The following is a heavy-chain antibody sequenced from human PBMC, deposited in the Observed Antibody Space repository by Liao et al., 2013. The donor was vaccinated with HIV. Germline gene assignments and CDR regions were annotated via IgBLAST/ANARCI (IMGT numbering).Heavy chain of an antibody. CDR1: GVSFSDYY. Sequence: QVQLQQWGAGLLKPSETLSLTCAVYGVSFSDYYWSWIRQPPREGDVEWIGYDLLHWEAPTTTPPSKSRVTISVATSKNQFSLKLSSVTAADTAVYYCARGRFTPPYYYYYYMDVWGKGTTVTVSS. CDR3: ARGRFTPPYYYYYYMDV. J-gene: IGHJ6*03. D-gene: IGHD3-16*01. V-gene: IGHV4-34*11. CDR2: LLHWEAP.